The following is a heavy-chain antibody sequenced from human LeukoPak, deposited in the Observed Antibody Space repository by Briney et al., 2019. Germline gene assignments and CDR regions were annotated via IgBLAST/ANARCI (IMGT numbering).Heavy chain of an antibody. CDR3: ARDAALHTAVVVLVDY. D-gene: IGHD5-18*01. CDR1: GGTFSSYA. CDR2: IIPILGIA. V-gene: IGHV1-69*04. J-gene: IGHJ4*02. Sequence: GASVKVSCKASGGTFSSYAISWVRQAPGQGLEWMGRIIPILGIANYAQKFQGRVTITADKSTSTAYMELSSLRSEDTAVYYCARDAALHTAVVVLVDYWGQGTLVTVSS.